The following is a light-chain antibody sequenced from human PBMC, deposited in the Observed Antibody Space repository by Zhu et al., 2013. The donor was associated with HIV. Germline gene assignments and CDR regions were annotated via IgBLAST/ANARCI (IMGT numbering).Light chain of an antibody. CDR1: QSILYSSNNKNY. Sequence: DIVMTQSPDSLAVSLGERATINCKSSQSILYSSNNKNYLAWYQQKPGQPPTLLIYWASTRESGVPDRFSGSGSGTDFTLTISSLEPEDFAVYYCQQRLTFGPGTKVNVK. J-gene: IGKJ3*01. V-gene: IGKV4-1*01. CDR2: WAS. CDR3: QQRLT.